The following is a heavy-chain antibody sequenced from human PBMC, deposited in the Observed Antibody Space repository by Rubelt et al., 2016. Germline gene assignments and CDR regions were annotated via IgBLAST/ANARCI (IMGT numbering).Heavy chain of an antibody. CDR2: IYYNGNT. J-gene: IGHJ4*02. CDR3: ARGETGDY. V-gene: IGHV4-39*01. Sequence: GKGLEYIGNIYYNGNTDYNPSLKSRVTISIDTSKNRFSLKLSFVTAADTAVYYCARGETGDYWGQGTLVTVSP.